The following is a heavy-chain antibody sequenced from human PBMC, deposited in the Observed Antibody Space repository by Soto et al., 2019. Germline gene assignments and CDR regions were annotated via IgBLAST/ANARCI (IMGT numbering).Heavy chain of an antibody. D-gene: IGHD6-13*01. Sequence: GGSLRLSCAASGFTFSSYGMHWVRQAPGKGLEWVAVIWYDGSNKYYADSVKGRFTISRDNSKNTLYLQMNSLRAEDTAVYYCAREYSSSWSPSVWGQGTLVTVSS. CDR3: AREYSSSWSPSV. J-gene: IGHJ4*02. CDR2: IWYDGSNK. CDR1: GFTFSSYG. V-gene: IGHV3-33*01.